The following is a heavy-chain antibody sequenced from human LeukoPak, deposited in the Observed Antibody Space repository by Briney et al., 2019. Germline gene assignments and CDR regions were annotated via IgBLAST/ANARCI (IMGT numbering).Heavy chain of an antibody. V-gene: IGHV3-30*18. J-gene: IGHJ4*02. D-gene: IGHD1-7*01. Sequence: GGSLRLSCAASGFTFSSYVMHWVRQAPGKGLEWVAVISYDGSDKFYADSVKGRFTISRDNSKNTLYLQMNSLRTEDTAVYYCAKNRVVFNLNYAYYFDYWGQGTLVTVSS. CDR1: GFTFSSYV. CDR2: ISYDGSDK. CDR3: AKNRVVFNLNYAYYFDY.